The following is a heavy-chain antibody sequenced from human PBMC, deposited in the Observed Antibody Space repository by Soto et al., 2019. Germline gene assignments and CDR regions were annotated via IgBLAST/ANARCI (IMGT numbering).Heavy chain of an antibody. J-gene: IGHJ3*02. D-gene: IGHD3-22*01. CDR1: GFTFSSYA. CDR2: ISGSGGST. V-gene: IGHV3-23*01. Sequence: GGSLRLSCAASGFTFSSYAMSWVRQAPGKGLEWVSAISGSGGSTYYADSVKGRFTISRDNSKNTLYLQMNSLRAEDTAVYYCASLPLYYDSSGYAFDIWGQGTMVTVSS. CDR3: ASLPLYYDSSGYAFDI.